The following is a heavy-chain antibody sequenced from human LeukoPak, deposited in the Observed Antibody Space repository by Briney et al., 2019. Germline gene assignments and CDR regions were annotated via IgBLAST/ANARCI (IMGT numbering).Heavy chain of an antibody. CDR2: IIPIFGTA. V-gene: IGHV1-69*13. CDR1: GGTFSSYA. J-gene: IGHJ6*02. CDR3: ARDGSYYGSSGLYYYYYGMDV. Sequence: GASVKVSCKASGGTFSSYAISWVRQAPGQGLEWVGGIIPIFGTANYAQKFQGRVTITADESTSTAYMELSSLRSEDTAVYYCARDGSYYGSSGLYYYYYGMDVWGQGTTVTVSS. D-gene: IGHD3-22*01.